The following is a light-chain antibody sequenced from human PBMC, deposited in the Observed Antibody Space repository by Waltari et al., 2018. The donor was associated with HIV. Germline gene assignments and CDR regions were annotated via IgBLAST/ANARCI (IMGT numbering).Light chain of an antibody. Sequence: QSALTQPPSAPGSPGQSVAISCTGSSNDIGPYNFVSWYQHHPGKAPKLIIYDVTRRPPGIPDRFSGTKSGYTASLTVSDLQVEDEADYYCVSYTEKDTFLLFGGGTKLAV. CDR1: SNDIGPYNF. J-gene: IGLJ2*01. V-gene: IGLV2-8*01. CDR2: DVT. CDR3: VSYTEKDTFLL.